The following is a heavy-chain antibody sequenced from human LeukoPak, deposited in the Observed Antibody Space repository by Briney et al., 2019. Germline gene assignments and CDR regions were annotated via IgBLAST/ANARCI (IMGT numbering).Heavy chain of an antibody. CDR1: GFTFSSYA. CDR2: ISRSGSST. J-gene: IGHJ4*02. CDR3: AKDVGKWESLHFFDY. Sequence: GGSLRLSCAASGFTFSSYAMSWIRQAPGKGLEWVSAISRSGSSTYFADSVKGRFTISRDNSKNTLYLQMNSLRAEDTAVYYCAKDVGKWESLHFFDYWGQGTLVTVSS. D-gene: IGHD1-26*01. V-gene: IGHV3-23*01.